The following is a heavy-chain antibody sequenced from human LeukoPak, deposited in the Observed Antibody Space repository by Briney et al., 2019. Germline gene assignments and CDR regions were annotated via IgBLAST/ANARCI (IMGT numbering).Heavy chain of an antibody. CDR3: SRGPIQLWVHNGMDV. J-gene: IGHJ6*02. CDR1: GFTLGDHA. CDR2: IRSNAYRGTT. D-gene: IGHD5-24*01. Sequence: GGSLRLSCTSSGFTLGDHAMTWVRQVPGRGLGWVGFIRSNAYRGTTEYAESVKGRLTISRDDSQNVVYLQMNGLKSEEPAGYYWSRGPIQLWVHNGMDVWGQGTTVTGSS. V-gene: IGHV3-49*04.